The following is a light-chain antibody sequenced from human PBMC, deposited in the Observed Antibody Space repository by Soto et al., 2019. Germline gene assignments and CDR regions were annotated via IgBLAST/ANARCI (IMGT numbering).Light chain of an antibody. V-gene: IGKV3-20*01. CDR3: QQYDASPYT. Sequence: EIVLTQSPGTLSLSPGESATLSCRAGHSLSSNYLAWYQQKPGQAPRLLIYGTSSRATGIPDRFSGSGSGTDFTLTISRLEPEDFGGYYCQQYDASPYTFGQGTKLEIK. CDR2: GTS. CDR1: HSLSSNY. J-gene: IGKJ2*01.